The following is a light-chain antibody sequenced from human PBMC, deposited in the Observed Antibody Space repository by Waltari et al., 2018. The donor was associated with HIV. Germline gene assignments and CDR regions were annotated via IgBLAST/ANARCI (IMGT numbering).Light chain of an antibody. CDR1: SSNIGARFD. Sequence: SVLTQPPSVSGAPGQRVTISCTGSSSNIGARFDVHWYQQLPGTAPKLLIYGKNKRPSGVPDRFSGSKSGTSASLAITGLQAEDEADYYCQSYDSSLSGSVFGGGTKLTVL. CDR2: GKN. V-gene: IGLV1-40*01. CDR3: QSYDSSLSGSV. J-gene: IGLJ2*01.